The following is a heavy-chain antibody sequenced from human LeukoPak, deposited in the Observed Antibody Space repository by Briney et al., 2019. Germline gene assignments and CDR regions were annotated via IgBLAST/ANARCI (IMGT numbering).Heavy chain of an antibody. J-gene: IGHJ4*02. CDR1: GFPFSSYW. Sequence: GGSLRLSCAASGFPFSSYWMAWVRQAPGKGLGWVASIKQDGGETFYVDSVRGRFTISRDNAKNSLYLQMNSLRSEDTAVYYCARVGGETSLDYWGQGTLVTVSS. CDR3: ARVGGETSLDY. V-gene: IGHV3-7*03. CDR2: IKQDGGET. D-gene: IGHD2-21*01.